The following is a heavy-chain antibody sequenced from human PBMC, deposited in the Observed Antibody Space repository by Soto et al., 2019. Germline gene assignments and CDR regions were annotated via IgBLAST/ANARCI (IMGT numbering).Heavy chain of an antibody. V-gene: IGHV3-74*01. CDR3: ARQYSYDWHARGHFDY. J-gene: IGHJ4*02. D-gene: IGHD1-1*01. CDR1: GFTFSNYL. Sequence: EVQLVESGGGLVQPGGSLRLSCAASGFTFSNYLMHWVRQAPGKGLVWVSRIHRDGSSTNYADSVKGRFTISRDNAKNTLYLQMNSLRGEDTAVYYCARQYSYDWHARGHFDYWGQGTLVTVSS. CDR2: IHRDGSST.